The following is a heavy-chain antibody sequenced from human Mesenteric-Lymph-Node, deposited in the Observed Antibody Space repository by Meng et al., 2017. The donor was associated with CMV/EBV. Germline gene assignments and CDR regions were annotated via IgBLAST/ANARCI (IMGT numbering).Heavy chain of an antibody. CDR1: GGTFSSYA. CDR3: ARDTNGLPY. D-gene: IGHD2-8*01. J-gene: IGHJ4*02. V-gene: IGHV3-66*01. CDR2: IYSGGST. Sequence: SCKASGGTFSSYAISWVRQAPGKGLEWVSVIYSGGSTYYADSVKGRFTISRDNAKNTLYLQMNSLRAEDTAVYFCARDTNGLPYWGQGTLVTVSS.